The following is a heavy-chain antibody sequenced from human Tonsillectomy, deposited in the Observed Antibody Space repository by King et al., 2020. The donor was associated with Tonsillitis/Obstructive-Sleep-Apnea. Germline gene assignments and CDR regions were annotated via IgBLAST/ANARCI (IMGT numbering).Heavy chain of an antibody. D-gene: IGHD3-9*01. CDR2: INHSGST. V-gene: IGHV4-34*01. Sequence: VQLQQWGAGLLKPSETLSLTCAVYGGSFSGYYWSWIRQPPGKGLEWIGEINHSGSTNYNPSLKSRVTISADTSKNQFSLKLSSVTAADTAVYYCARAPFDSYEILTGYLNWFDPWGQGSLVTVSS. CDR3: ARAPFDSYEILTGYLNWFDP. CDR1: GGSFSGYY. J-gene: IGHJ5*02.